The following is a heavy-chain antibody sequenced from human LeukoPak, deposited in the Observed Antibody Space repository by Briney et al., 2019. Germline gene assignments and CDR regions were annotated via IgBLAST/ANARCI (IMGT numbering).Heavy chain of an antibody. V-gene: IGHV3-23*01. CDR1: GFTFSSDA. D-gene: IGHD5-12*01. J-gene: IGHJ4*02. CDR2: VTGSDDTT. CDR3: AKGPQLYSGYHPDY. Sequence: GGSLRLSCAASGFTFSSDAMTWVRQAPGEGLEWISTVTGSDDTTYYADSVKGRFTISRDYSKNTVHLQLNNLRAEDTAMYYCAKGPQLYSGYHPDYWGQGTLVTVSS.